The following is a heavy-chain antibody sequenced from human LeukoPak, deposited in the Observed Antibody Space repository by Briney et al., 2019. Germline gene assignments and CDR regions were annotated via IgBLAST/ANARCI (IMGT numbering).Heavy chain of an antibody. CDR3: AGQQLERGEDH. CDR2: LSSSGST. J-gene: IGHJ4*02. Sequence: SETLSLACTVSGGSISVSDYYWGWIRQPPGKGLEWIGSLSSSGSTFYNPSLKSRVSISLDTSKNQFSLMVNSVTAADTAVYFCAGQQLERGEDHWGQGTLVIVSS. V-gene: IGHV4-39*01. D-gene: IGHD1-1*01. CDR1: GGSISVSDYY.